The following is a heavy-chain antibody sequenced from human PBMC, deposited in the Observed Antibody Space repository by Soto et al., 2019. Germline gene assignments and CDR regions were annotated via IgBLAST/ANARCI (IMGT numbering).Heavy chain of an antibody. V-gene: IGHV4-39*01. CDR1: GGSISSSTGEYY. D-gene: IGHD1-26*01. J-gene: IGHJ5*02. CDR2: LYYTGSP. Sequence: QLQLQESGPGLVKPSETLSLTCTVSGGSISSSTGEYYWGWIRQPPGKGLEWIGSLYYTGSPYYNPSLKSRVTLSVDTSKNQFSLRLSSVTAADTAVYFCARHSTTSPFDPWGQGTLVTVSS. CDR3: ARHSTTSPFDP.